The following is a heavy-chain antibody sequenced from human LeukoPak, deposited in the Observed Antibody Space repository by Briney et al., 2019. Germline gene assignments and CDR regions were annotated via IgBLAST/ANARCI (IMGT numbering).Heavy chain of an antibody. CDR1: GGSISSSSYY. CDR2: IYYSGST. J-gene: IGHJ4*02. V-gene: IGHV4-39*01. CDR3: ARLAGYYYFDY. D-gene: IGHD3-9*01. Sequence: PSETLSLTCTVSGGSISSSSYYWGWIRQPPGKGLEWIGSIYYSGSTYYNPSLKSRVTISVDTSKNQFSLKLSSVTAADTAVYYCARLAGYYYFDYGGQGTLVTVSS.